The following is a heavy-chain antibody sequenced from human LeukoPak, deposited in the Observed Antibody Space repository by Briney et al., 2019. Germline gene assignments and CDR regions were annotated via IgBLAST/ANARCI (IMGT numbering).Heavy chain of an antibody. CDR3: ARDLYSSRTNDAFVI. V-gene: IGHV4-39*07. Sequence: SETLSLTCSVSGGSIRSSSYYWGWIRQPPGKGLEWIGSIYYSGSTYYNPSLKSRVTISIDTSKNQFSLKLSSVTAADTAVYYCARDLYSSRTNDAFVIWGQGTVVTVSS. CDR1: GGSIRSSSYY. D-gene: IGHD6-13*01. CDR2: IYYSGST. J-gene: IGHJ3*02.